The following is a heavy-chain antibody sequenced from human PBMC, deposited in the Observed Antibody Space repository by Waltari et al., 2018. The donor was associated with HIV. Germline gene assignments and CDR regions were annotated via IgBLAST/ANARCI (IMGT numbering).Heavy chain of an antibody. CDR1: GFTSPNYW. Sequence: VQLMESGGGLVQSGGSLRPSCAASGFTSPNYWMSWVRQTPGKGLEWVAYIKDDGSEKYYMGSVKGRFTISRDNAKNSMFLQMNSLRAEDTAVYYCARIGTFPHNYAIDFWGQGTTVTVSS. CDR2: IKDDGSEK. D-gene: IGHD1-26*01. CDR3: ARIGTFPHNYAIDF. V-gene: IGHV3-7*01. J-gene: IGHJ6*02.